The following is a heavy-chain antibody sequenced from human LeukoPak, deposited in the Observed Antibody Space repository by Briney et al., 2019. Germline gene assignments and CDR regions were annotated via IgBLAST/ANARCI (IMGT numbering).Heavy chain of an antibody. CDR1: GGSISSYY. CDR3: ARDADYDRGFDY. V-gene: IGHV4-4*07. J-gene: IGHJ4*02. CDR2: ICTSGST. Sequence: SETLSLNCTVSGGSISSYYWSWIRQPAGKGLEWIGRICTSGSTNFNPSLKSRVSMSVDTSKNQFSLNLSSVTAADTAVYYCARDADYDRGFDYWGQGTLVTASS. D-gene: IGHD3-22*01.